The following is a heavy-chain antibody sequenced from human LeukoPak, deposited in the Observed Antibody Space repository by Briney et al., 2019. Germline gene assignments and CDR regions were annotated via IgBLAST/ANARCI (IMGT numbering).Heavy chain of an antibody. Sequence: GGSLRLSCAASGFTFSSYWMSWVRQAPGKGLEWVANIKQDGSEKYYVASVKGRFTISRDNAKNSLYLQMNSLRAEDTAVYYCARARRGGGVGYYYGMDVWGQGTTVTVSS. CDR3: ARARRGGGVGYYYGMDV. J-gene: IGHJ6*02. V-gene: IGHV3-7*01. D-gene: IGHD2-8*02. CDR2: IKQDGSEK. CDR1: GFTFSSYW.